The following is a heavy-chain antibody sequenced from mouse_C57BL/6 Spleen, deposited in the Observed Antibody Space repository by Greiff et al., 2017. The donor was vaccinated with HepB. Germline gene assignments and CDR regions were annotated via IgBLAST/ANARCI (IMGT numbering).Heavy chain of an antibody. D-gene: IGHD4-1*01. CDR2: IWSGGST. CDR3: AGTGGALDY. J-gene: IGHJ2*01. CDR1: GFSLTSYG. Sequence: QVQLQQSGPGLVQPSQSLSITCTVSGFSLTSYGVHWVRQSPGKGLEWLGGIWSGGSTDYNAAFISRLSISKDNSKSQVFFKMKSLQADDTAIYYCAGTGGALDYWGQGTTLTVSS. V-gene: IGHV2-2*01.